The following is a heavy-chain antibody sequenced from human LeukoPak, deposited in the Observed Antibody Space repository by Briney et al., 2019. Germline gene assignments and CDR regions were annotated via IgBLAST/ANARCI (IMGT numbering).Heavy chain of an antibody. CDR2: ISAYNGNT. CDR3: AREAYLGYCSSTSCYVDY. Sequence: ASVKVSCKASVYTFTSYGISWVRQAPGQGLEWMGWISAYNGNTNYAQKLQGRVTMTTDTSTSTAYMELRSLRSDDTAVYYCAREAYLGYCSSTSCYVDYWGQGTLVTVSS. CDR1: VYTFTSYG. J-gene: IGHJ4*02. D-gene: IGHD2-2*01. V-gene: IGHV1-18*01.